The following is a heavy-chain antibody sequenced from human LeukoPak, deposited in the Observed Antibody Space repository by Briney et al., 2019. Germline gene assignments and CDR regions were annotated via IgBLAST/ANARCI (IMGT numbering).Heavy chain of an antibody. D-gene: IGHD3-10*01. Sequence: GGSLRLSCAASGFTFSDYYMSWIRQAPGKGLEWVSYISSSGSTIYYADSVKGRFTISSDNAKNSLYLQMNSLRGEDTAVYYCASEMSYYYGSGSYYWGQGTPVTVSS. CDR2: ISSSGSTI. V-gene: IGHV3-11*04. CDR1: GFTFSDYY. CDR3: ASEMSYYYGSGSYY. J-gene: IGHJ4*02.